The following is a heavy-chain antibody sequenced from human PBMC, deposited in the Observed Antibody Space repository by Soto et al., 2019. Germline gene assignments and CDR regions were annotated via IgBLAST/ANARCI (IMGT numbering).Heavy chain of an antibody. Sequence: SETLSLTCTFSGGSISSGGYYLSWIRQHPGKGLEWIGYIYYSGSTYYNPSLKSRVTISVDTSKNQFSLKLSSVTAADTAVYYCATTGSWLRQIDYWGQGTLVTVSS. CDR1: GGSISSGGYY. J-gene: IGHJ4*02. D-gene: IGHD5-12*01. CDR2: IYYSGST. CDR3: ATTGSWLRQIDY. V-gene: IGHV4-31*03.